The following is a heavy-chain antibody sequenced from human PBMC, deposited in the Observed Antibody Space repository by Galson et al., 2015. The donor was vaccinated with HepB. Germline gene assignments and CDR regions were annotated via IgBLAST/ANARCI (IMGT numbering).Heavy chain of an antibody. V-gene: IGHV3-23*01. CDR2: ISGSGGST. J-gene: IGHJ3*02. Sequence: SLRLSCAASGFTFSSYAMSWVRQAPGKGLEWVSAISGSGGSTYYADSVKGRFTISRDNSKNTLYLQMNSLRAEDTAVYYCAKDLRGLRPTFWSGYYYHDAFDIWGQGTMVTVSS. CDR1: GFTFSSYA. D-gene: IGHD3-3*01. CDR3: AKDLRGLRPTFWSGYYYHDAFDI.